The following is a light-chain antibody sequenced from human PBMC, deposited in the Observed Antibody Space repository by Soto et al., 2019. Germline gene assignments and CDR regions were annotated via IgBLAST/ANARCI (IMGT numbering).Light chain of an antibody. J-gene: IGLJ1*01. CDR1: SSDIGTYNH. V-gene: IGLV2-14*01. CDR2: EVS. CDR3: CSYTTSSPLV. Sequence: QSVLTQPASVSVSPGQSITISCTGTSSDIGTYNHVSWYQQHPGKAPQLIIYEVSNRPSGLSNRFSASKSGNTASLTISGLQAEDDADYYCCSYTTSSPLVFGTGTKVTVL.